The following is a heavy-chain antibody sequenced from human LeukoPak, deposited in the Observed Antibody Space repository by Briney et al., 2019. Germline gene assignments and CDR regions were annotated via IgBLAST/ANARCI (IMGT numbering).Heavy chain of an antibody. J-gene: IGHJ4*02. CDR1: GVTFEDYY. CDR2: VSSTGGDK. D-gene: IGHD3-10*01. Sequence: GGSLRLSCTGSGVTFEDYYLSWIRQAPGKGLEWISYVSSTGGDKFCADSVKGRFTISRDNARNSVYMEMNDLIDEDTAFYYCARGENGSFDRWGQGTLVIVSS. V-gene: IGHV3-11*01. CDR3: ARGENGSFDR.